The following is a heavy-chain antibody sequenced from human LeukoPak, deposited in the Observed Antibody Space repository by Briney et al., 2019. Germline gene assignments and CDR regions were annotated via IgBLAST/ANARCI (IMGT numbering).Heavy chain of an antibody. CDR3: ARAVGGGNTYYYYGMDV. CDR1: GFTVSSNY. CDR2: IYSGGST. D-gene: IGHD4-23*01. J-gene: IGHJ6*02. Sequence: GGSLRLSCAASGFTVSSNYMSWVRQAPGKGLEWVSVIYSGGSTYYADSVKGRFTISRDNSKNTLYLQMNSLRAEDTAVYYCARAVGGGNTYYYYGMDVWGQGTTVTVSS. V-gene: IGHV3-53*01.